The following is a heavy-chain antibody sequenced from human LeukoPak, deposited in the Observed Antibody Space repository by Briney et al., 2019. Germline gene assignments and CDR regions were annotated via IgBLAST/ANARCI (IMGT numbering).Heavy chain of an antibody. CDR2: ISGSGGTT. J-gene: IGHJ4*02. Sequence: PGGSLRLSCAASGFTFSTYGMTWVRQAPGKGLEWVSSISGSGGTTYYADSVQGRFTVSRDNSKNTLYLQMNSLGPEDTAVYYCAKDFGWDKRAAANYWGQGTLVTVSS. CDR3: AKDFGWDKRAAANY. CDR1: GFTFSTYG. V-gene: IGHV3-23*01. D-gene: IGHD6-13*01.